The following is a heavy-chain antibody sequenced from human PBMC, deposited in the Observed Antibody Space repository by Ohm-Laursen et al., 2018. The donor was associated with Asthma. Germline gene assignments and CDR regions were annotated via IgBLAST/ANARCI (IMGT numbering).Heavy chain of an antibody. D-gene: IGHD3-22*01. Sequence: ASVKVSCKASGYTFTGYYMHWVRQAPGQGLEWMGRINPNSGGTNYAQKFQGRVTMTRDTSISTAYMELSRLRSDDKAVYYCARPLYYYDTHAFDIWGQGTMVTVSS. CDR2: INPNSGGT. CDR3: ARPLYYYDTHAFDI. V-gene: IGHV1-2*06. CDR1: GYTFTGYY. J-gene: IGHJ3*02.